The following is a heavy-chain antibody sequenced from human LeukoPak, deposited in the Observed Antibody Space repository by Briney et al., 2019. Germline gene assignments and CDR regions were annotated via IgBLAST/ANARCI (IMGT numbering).Heavy chain of an antibody. D-gene: IGHD2-2*01. CDR3: ARFLYCSSTSCYLSFDY. CDR1: GGSISSSSYY. J-gene: IGHJ4*02. Sequence: SETLSLTCTVSGGSISSSSYYWGWIRQPPGKGLEYIGNIYYSGSTYYNPSLKSRVTISVDTSKNQFSLKLSSVTAADTAVYYCARFLYCSSTSCYLSFDYWGQGTQVTVSS. CDR2: IYYSGST. V-gene: IGHV4-39*01.